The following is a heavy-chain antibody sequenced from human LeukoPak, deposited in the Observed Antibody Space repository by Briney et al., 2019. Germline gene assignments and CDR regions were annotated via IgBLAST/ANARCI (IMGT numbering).Heavy chain of an antibody. V-gene: IGHV4-59*01. J-gene: IGHJ3*02. Sequence: PSETLSLTCTVSGGSISSYYWSWIRQPPGKGLEWIGYIYYSGSTNYSPSLKSRVTISVDTSKNQFSLKLSSVTAADTAVYYCAREPIYGGNRVGAFDIWGQGTMVTVSS. CDR2: IYYSGST. CDR1: GGSISSYY. CDR3: AREPIYGGNRVGAFDI. D-gene: IGHD4/OR15-4a*01.